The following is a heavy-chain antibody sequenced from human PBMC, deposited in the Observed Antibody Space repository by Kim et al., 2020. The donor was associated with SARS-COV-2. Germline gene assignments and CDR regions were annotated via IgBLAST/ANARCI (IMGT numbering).Heavy chain of an antibody. CDR1: GITVTTNY. J-gene: IGHJ5*01. Sequence: GGSLRLSCAVSGITVTTNYMNWVRQAPGKGLEWVSTIYSGGTTYYADSVKGRFTISRDTSKNTLYLQMNSLRAEDTAVYYCAREPYSSNWLDYWGPGTLVTVSS. V-gene: IGHV3-66*01. CDR3: AREPYSSNWLDY. D-gene: IGHD6-13*01. CDR2: IYSGGTT.